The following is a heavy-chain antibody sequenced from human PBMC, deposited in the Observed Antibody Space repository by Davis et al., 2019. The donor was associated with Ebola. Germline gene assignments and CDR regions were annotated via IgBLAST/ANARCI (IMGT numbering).Heavy chain of an antibody. Sequence: SETLSLTCAVSGGSISSSNWWSWVRQPPGKGLEWIGEINHSGSTNYNPSLKSRVTISVDTSKNQFSLKLSSVTAADTAVYYCAGPIAARPSGYYYYYGMDVWGQGTTVTVSS. D-gene: IGHD6-6*01. CDR3: AGPIAARPSGYYYYYGMDV. CDR2: INHSGST. CDR1: GGSISSSNW. J-gene: IGHJ6*02. V-gene: IGHV4-4*02.